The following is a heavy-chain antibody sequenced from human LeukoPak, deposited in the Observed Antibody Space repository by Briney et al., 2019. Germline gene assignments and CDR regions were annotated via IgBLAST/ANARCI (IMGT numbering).Heavy chain of an antibody. V-gene: IGHV1-2*06. D-gene: IGHD2-21*02. CDR2: INPNSGDT. CDR1: GYTFTGYY. Sequence: ASVKVSCKTSGYTFTGYYVHYVRQAPGQGLERMGRINPNSGDTNYAQHFQGRVTMTRDTSIITAYMDLSGLTSDDTAVYYCARDYCGGDCFPDYWGQGTLVTVSS. J-gene: IGHJ4*02. CDR3: ARDYCGGDCFPDY.